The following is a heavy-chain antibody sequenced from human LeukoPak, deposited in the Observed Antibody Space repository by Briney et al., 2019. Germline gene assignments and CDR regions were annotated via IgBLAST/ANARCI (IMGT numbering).Heavy chain of an antibody. D-gene: IGHD3-22*01. J-gene: IGHJ3*02. CDR2: ISGNGGNT. V-gene: IGHV3-23*01. CDR3: ARSSGYYYDSLGAFDI. Sequence: GSLRLSCAASGFIFSSYAMSWVRQAPGKGLEWVSVISGNGGNTYYADSVKGRFTISRDKSKNTLYLQMNSLRAEDTAVYYCARSSGYYYDSLGAFDIWGQGTMVTVSS. CDR1: GFIFSSYA.